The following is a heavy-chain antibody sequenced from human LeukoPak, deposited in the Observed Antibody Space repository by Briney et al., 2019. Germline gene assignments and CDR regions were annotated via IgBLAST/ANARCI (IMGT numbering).Heavy chain of an antibody. CDR2: IGASGDTT. Sequence: PGGSLRLSCAASGFAFTSYPMNWVRQAPGKGLEWVSTIGASGDTTYYADSVKGRFTVSRDNSKNTLFLQMNSLRAEDTAVYYCAKYRFGTRSPFDFWGQGTLVTVSS. D-gene: IGHD3-16*02. CDR1: GFAFTSYP. J-gene: IGHJ4*02. V-gene: IGHV3-23*01. CDR3: AKYRFGTRSPFDF.